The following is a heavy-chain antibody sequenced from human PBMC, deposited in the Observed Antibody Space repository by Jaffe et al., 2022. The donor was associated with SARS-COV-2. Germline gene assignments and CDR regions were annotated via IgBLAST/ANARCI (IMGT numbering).Heavy chain of an antibody. CDR3: ARENSPPRYYYYGMDV. CDR2: ISSSSSYI. Sequence: EVQLVESGGGLVKPGGSLRLSCAASGFTFSSYSMNWVRQAPGKGLEWVSSISSSSSYIYYADSVKGRFTISRDNAKNSLYLQMNSLRAEDTAVYYCARENSPPRYYYYGMDVWGQGTTVTVSS. V-gene: IGHV3-21*01. J-gene: IGHJ6*02. CDR1: GFTFSSYS.